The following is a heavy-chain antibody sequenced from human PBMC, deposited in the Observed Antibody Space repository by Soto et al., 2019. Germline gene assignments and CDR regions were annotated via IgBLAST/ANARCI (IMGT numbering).Heavy chain of an antibody. J-gene: IGHJ4*02. Sequence: EVQLLESGGGLVQPGGSLRLSCAASGFTFSSYAMSWVRQAPGKGLEWVSAISGSGGSSYYADSVKGRFTFSRDNSKNTLYLQMNSLRAEDTAVYYCAKSNGWYAELDYWGQGTLVTVSS. CDR3: AKSNGWYAELDY. V-gene: IGHV3-23*01. CDR2: ISGSGGSS. CDR1: GFTFSSYA. D-gene: IGHD6-19*01.